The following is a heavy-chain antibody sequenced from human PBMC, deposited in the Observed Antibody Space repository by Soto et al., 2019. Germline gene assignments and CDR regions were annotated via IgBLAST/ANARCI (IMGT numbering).Heavy chain of an antibody. CDR3: AKYYYDSSGDRRAFDI. D-gene: IGHD3-22*01. CDR1: GYTFTSYW. Sequence: GESLKISCKGSGYTFTSYWIGWVRQMPGEGLEWMGIIYPGDSDTRYSPSFQGQVTISADKSISTAYLQWSSLKASDTAMYYCAKYYYDSSGDRRAFDIWGQGTMVTVSS. CDR2: IYPGDSDT. V-gene: IGHV5-51*01. J-gene: IGHJ3*02.